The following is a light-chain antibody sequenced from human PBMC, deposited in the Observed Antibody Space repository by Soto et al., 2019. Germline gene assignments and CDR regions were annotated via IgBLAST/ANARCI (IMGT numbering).Light chain of an antibody. CDR2: KGS. CDR3: MQGSHSPLT. Sequence: DVVMTQSPLSLPVTLGQPASISCRSSQSLVYSDGDTYLNWFQQRPGQSPRRLIYKGSNRDSKGPDRFSGSGSGTDIPQKISRGDAEGVGVYYCMQGSHSPLTFGQRPKVEIK. CDR1: QSLVYSDGDTY. J-gene: IGKJ1*01. V-gene: IGKV2-30*01.